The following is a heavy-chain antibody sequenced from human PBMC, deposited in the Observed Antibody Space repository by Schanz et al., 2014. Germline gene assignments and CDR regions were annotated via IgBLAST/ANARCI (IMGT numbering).Heavy chain of an antibody. D-gene: IGHD4-17*01. V-gene: IGHV3-33*01. Sequence: QAQLMESGGGVVQPGTSLILSCSVSGFSLNTYGIHWFRQPAGKGLEWVAVIWNNGVTEYYADSVRGRFTISRDRFQNTLYLRMSSLRAEDTAVYYCARPRFDYGEVDYWGQGTLVTVSS. J-gene: IGHJ4*02. CDR1: GFSLNTYG. CDR3: ARPRFDYGEVDY. CDR2: IWNNGVTE.